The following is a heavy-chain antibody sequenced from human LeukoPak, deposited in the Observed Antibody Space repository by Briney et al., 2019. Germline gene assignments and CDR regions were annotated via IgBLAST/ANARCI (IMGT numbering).Heavy chain of an antibody. CDR2: INPSGGST. Sequence: ASVKVSCKASGYTFTSYYMHWVRQAPGQGLEWMGIINPSGGSTSYAQKFQGRVTMTRDTSTSTVYMELSSLRSEDTAVYYCARDLGGSAAAGYNWFDPWGQGTLVTVSS. D-gene: IGHD6-13*01. J-gene: IGHJ5*02. CDR3: ARDLGGSAAAGYNWFDP. V-gene: IGHV1-46*01. CDR1: GYTFTSYY.